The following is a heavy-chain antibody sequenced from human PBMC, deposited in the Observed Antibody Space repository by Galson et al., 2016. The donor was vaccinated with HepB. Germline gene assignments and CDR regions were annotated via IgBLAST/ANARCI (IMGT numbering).Heavy chain of an antibody. J-gene: IGHJ4*02. D-gene: IGHD1-1*01. CDR2: INPSGGST. Sequence: SVKVSCKASGYIFISSYIHWVRQAPGQGLEWMGIINPSGGSTSYAQKFQGRVTVTRDTSTSTVYMELSSLRSEDTAVYYCARGRYRLDQWGQGTLVTVSS. V-gene: IGHV1-46*01. CDR1: GYIFISSY. CDR3: ARGRYRLDQ.